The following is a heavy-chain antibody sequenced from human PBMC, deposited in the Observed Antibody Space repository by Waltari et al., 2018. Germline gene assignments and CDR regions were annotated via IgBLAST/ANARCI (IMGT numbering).Heavy chain of an antibody. Sequence: QVQLVESGGGVVQPGRSLRLSCAASGFPFSTYPMHWVRQAPGKGLEWVALILYDGSNTYYADSVKGRFTISRDNSKNTLYLQMNSLRPDDRAVYYCTRGSTTAARCMDSWGQGTLVTVSS. J-gene: IGHJ4*02. CDR2: ILYDGSNT. D-gene: IGHD6-6*01. CDR1: GFPFSTYP. V-gene: IGHV3-30*01. CDR3: TRGSTTAARCMDS.